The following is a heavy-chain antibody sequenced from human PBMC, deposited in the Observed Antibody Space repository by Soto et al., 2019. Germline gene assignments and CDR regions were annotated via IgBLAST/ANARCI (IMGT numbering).Heavy chain of an antibody. V-gene: IGHV4-59*01. J-gene: IGHJ6*02. CDR3: AREIKTGTTPGYYYGMDV. CDR1: VGSISSYY. CDR2: IYYSGST. D-gene: IGHD1-7*01. Sequence: TLSLTCTVSVGSISSYYWSWIRQPPGKGLEWIGYIYYSGSTNYNPSLKSRVTISVDTSKNQFSLKLSSVTAADTAVYYCAREIKTGTTPGYYYGMDVWGQGTTVTVSS.